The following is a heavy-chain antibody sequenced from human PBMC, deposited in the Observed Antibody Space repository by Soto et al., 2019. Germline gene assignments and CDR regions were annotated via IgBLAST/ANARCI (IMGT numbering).Heavy chain of an antibody. CDR1: GGSISSYY. Sequence: SETLSLTCTVSGGSISSYYWSWIRQPPGKGLEWIGYIYYSGSTNYNPSLKSRVTISVDTSKNQFSLKLSSVTAADTAVYYCARLSVDTAMDAFDYWGQGTLVTVSS. D-gene: IGHD5-18*01. V-gene: IGHV4-59*08. CDR3: ARLSVDTAMDAFDY. J-gene: IGHJ4*02. CDR2: IYYSGST.